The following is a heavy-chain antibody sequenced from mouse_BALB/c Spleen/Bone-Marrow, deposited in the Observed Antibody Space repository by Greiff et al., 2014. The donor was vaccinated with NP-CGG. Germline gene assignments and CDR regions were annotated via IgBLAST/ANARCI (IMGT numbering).Heavy chain of an antibody. CDR3: ARHTLRYYAMDY. V-gene: IGHV2-6-5*01. J-gene: IGHJ4*01. CDR2: IWGGGST. Sequence: QVQLKESGPGLVAPSQSLSITCTVSGFSLTDYGVSWIRQPPGKGLEWLGIIWGGGSTYYNSSLKSRLSISKDNSKSQVFLKMNNLQTDDTAMYFCARHTLRYYAMDYWGQGTSVTVSS. CDR1: GFSLTDYG. D-gene: IGHD1-1*01.